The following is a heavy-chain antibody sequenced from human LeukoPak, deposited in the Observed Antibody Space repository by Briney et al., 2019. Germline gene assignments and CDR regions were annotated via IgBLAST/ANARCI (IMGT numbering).Heavy chain of an antibody. CDR1: GDSMSSSHW. J-gene: IGHJ4*02. D-gene: IGHD6-19*01. CDR2: IYDSGTT. CDR3: ARVYSSGWYCDY. V-gene: IGHV4-4*02. Sequence: SETLSLTCIVSGDSMSSSHWWSWVRQPPGKGLEWIGEIYDSGTTNYNPSLKSRVTISVDKSKNQFSLKLSSVTAADTAVYYCARVYSSGWYCDYWGQGTLVTVSS.